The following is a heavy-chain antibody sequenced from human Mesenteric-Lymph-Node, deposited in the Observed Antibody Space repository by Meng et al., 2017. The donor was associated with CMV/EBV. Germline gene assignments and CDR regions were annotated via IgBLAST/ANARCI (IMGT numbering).Heavy chain of an antibody. D-gene: IGHD6-6*01. CDR1: GFTFSSYA. V-gene: IGHV3-23*01. CDR3: AKDREVQQLVEAYFDY. CDR2: ISSSGGTT. Sequence: GESLKISCAASGFTFSSYAMSWVRQAPGKGLEWVSGISSSGGTTYYADSVKGRFTISRDNSKNTLYLQMNSLRAEDTAVYYCAKDREVQQLVEAYFDYWGQGTPVTVSS. J-gene: IGHJ4*02.